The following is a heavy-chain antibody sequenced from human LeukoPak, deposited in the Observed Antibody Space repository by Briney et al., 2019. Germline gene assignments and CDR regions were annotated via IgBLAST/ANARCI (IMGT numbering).Heavy chain of an antibody. Sequence: GGSLRLSCAASGFAISTYAMAWVRQAPGKGLEWISSLSSVRSPSYSLEGRLTMSSDNARNTLYLQMDNLRGEDTAMYYCARQLGYCAAGTCYFDSWGHGTQVTVSS. CDR3: ARQLGYCAAGTCYFDS. J-gene: IGHJ4*01. CDR2: LSSVRSP. V-gene: IGHV3-48*04. CDR1: GFAISTYA. D-gene: IGHD2-8*02.